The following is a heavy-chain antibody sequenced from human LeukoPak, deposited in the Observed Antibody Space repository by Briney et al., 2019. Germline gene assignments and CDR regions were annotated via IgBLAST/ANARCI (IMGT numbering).Heavy chain of an antibody. CDR1: GFTVSSNY. Sequence: PGGSLRLSCAASGFTVSSNYMSWVRQAPGKGLEWVSVIYSGGSTYYADSVKGRFTISRDNSKNTLYLQMNSLRAEDTAVYYCARSLGYHDSSGYYFDYFDYWGQGTLVTVSS. CDR3: ARSLGYHDSSGYYFDYFDY. D-gene: IGHD3-22*01. V-gene: IGHV3-53*01. CDR2: IYSGGST. J-gene: IGHJ4*02.